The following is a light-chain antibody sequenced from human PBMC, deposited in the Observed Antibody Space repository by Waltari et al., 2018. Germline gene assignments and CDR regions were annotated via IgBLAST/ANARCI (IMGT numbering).Light chain of an antibody. J-gene: IGLJ3*02. CDR2: GNS. Sequence: QSVLTQPPSVSGAPGQRVTISCTGSRSNIGAGYDVAWYQQLPGTAPKLLIYGNSNRPSGVPDRFSGSKSGTSASLAITGLQAEDEADYYCQSYDSSLSAWVFGGGTKLTVL. CDR3: QSYDSSLSAWV. CDR1: RSNIGAGYD. V-gene: IGLV1-40*01.